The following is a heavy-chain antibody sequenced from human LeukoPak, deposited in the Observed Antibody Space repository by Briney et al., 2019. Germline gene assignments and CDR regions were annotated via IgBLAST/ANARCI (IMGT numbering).Heavy chain of an antibody. CDR2: INSDGSST. CDR3: AREGGYSGYDPDY. J-gene: IGHJ4*02. V-gene: IGHV3-74*01. D-gene: IGHD5-12*01. CDR1: GFTFSSYW. Sequence: GGSLRLSCAASGFTFSSYWMHWVRHAPGKGLVWVSRINSDGSSTSYADSVKGRFTISRDNAKNTLYLQMNSLRAEDTAVYYCAREGGYSGYDPDYGGQGTLVTVS.